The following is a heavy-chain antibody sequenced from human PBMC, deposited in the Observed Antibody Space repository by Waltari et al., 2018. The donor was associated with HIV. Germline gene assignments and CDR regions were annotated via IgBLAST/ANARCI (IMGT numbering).Heavy chain of an antibody. CDR3: ARPSNWGSRNWYFDL. J-gene: IGHJ2*01. CDR2: IYYNGAT. CDR1: GGSTSTYY. D-gene: IGHD7-27*01. V-gene: IGHV4-59*01. Sequence: QVQLQESGPGLVKPSETLSLTCTVSGGSTSTYYWNWIRQPPGKGLEGIGYIYYNGATIYNPSLKSRLSMSIDTSKNQFSLKLSSVTAADTAMYFCARPSNWGSRNWYFDLWGRGTLVTVSS.